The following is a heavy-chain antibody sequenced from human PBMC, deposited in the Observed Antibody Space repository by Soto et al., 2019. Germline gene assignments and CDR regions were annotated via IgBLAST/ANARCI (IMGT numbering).Heavy chain of an antibody. Sequence: GASVKVSCKASGGTFSSYAISWVRQAPGQGLEWMGGIIPIFGTANYAQKFRGRVTITADESTSTAYMELSSLRSEDTAVYYCAREMVCSGGSCSSGGMDVWGQGTTVTVSS. V-gene: IGHV1-69*13. CDR3: AREMVCSGGSCSSGGMDV. CDR2: IIPIFGTA. D-gene: IGHD2-15*01. J-gene: IGHJ6*02. CDR1: GGTFSSYA.